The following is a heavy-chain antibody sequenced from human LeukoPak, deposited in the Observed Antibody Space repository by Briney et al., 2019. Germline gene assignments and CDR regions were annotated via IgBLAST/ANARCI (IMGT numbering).Heavy chain of an antibody. V-gene: IGHV1-69*04. CDR1: GGTFSSYA. Sequence: ASVKVSCKASGGTFSSYAISWVRQAPGQGLEWMGRIIPILGIANYAQKFQGRVTITADKSTSTAYMELSSLRSEDTAVYYCARERVAATSNWFDPWGQGTLVTVSS. CDR3: ARERVAATSNWFDP. CDR2: IIPILGIA. D-gene: IGHD2-15*01. J-gene: IGHJ5*02.